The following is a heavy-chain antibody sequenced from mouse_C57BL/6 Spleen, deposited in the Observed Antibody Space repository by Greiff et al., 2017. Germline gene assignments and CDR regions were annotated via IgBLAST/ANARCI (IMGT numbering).Heavy chain of an antibody. J-gene: IGHJ1*03. Sequence: VQLKQSGAELVRPGASVKLSCTASGFNIKDDYMHWVKQRPEQGLEWIGWIDPENGDTEYASKFQGKATITADTSSNTAYLQLSSLTSEDTAVYYCTIRGGNYNFDVWGTGTTVTVSS. CDR3: TIRGGNYNFDV. D-gene: IGHD1-1*02. CDR2: IDPENGDT. CDR1: GFNIKDDY. V-gene: IGHV14-4*01.